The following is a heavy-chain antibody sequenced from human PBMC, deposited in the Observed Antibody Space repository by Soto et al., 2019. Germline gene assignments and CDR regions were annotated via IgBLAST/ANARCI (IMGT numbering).Heavy chain of an antibody. CDR1: GFTFSSYW. V-gene: IGHV3-74*01. Sequence: EVQLVESGGGLVQPGGSLRLFCAASGFTFSSYWMYWVRQAPGKGLVWVSRIKTDGSITSYADSVKGRFTVSRDNARDMLYLQMNSLRAEDTAVYYCAKDMNSVPEYWGQGTLVTVSS. CDR2: IKTDGSIT. CDR3: AKDMNSVPEY. J-gene: IGHJ4*02. D-gene: IGHD1-7*01.